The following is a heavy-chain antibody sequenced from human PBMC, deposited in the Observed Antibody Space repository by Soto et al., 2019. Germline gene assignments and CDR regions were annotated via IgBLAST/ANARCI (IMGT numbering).Heavy chain of an antibody. CDR1: GFSLANYP. CDR3: AKGPHTNVGWPYYFES. CDR2: SSPRGDTI. Sequence: GGSLSLSCVASGFSLANYPMNWVRQTPGKGLEWISYSSPRGDTIYYADSVEGRFTISRDNARNSLSLHMSSLRDEDSALYYCAKGPHTNVGWPYYFESWGQGVPVTVSS. V-gene: IGHV3-48*02. D-gene: IGHD6-19*01. J-gene: IGHJ4*02.